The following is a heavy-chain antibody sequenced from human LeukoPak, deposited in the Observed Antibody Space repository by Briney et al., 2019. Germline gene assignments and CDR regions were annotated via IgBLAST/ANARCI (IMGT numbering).Heavy chain of an antibody. CDR2: MNPNSGNT. CDR1: GYTFTSYV. V-gene: IGHV1-8*01. D-gene: IGHD2-2*02. J-gene: IGHJ5*02. CDR3: ARDHCSSTSCYTLGFDP. Sequence: ASVKVSCKASGYTFTSYVINWVRQATGQGLEWMGWMNPNSGNTGYAQKFQGRVTMTRNTSISTAYMELSSLRSEDTAVYYCARDHCSSTSCYTLGFDPWGQGTLVTVSS.